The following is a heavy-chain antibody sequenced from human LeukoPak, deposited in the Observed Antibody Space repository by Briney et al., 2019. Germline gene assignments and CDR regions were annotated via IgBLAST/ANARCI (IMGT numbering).Heavy chain of an antibody. CDR3: AREYCSGGSCYGQFDY. J-gene: IGHJ4*02. CDR1: GFTFDDYA. V-gene: IGHV3-9*03. Sequence: GGSLRLSCAASGFTFDDYAMHWVRQPPGKGLEWVSGISLNSGIIGYADSVKGRFTISRDNAKNSLYLQMSSLRAEDMALYYCAREYCSGGSCYGQFDYWGLGTLVTVSS. D-gene: IGHD2-15*01. CDR2: ISLNSGII.